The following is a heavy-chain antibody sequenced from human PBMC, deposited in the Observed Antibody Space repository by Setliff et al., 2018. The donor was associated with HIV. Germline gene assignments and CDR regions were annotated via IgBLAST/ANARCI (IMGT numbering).Heavy chain of an antibody. J-gene: IGHJ3*02. D-gene: IGHD3-22*01. CDR3: AKGHYSSGDSKQNGFDM. V-gene: IGHV3-23*01. CDR2: ISGSGGLT. Sequence: PGGSLRLSCVASGFTFSSYAMSWVRQAPEKGLEWVSTISGSGGLTFYADSVKGRFTISRDNSKNTLYLQMNSLRAEDTVVYYCAKGHYSSGDSKQNGFDMWGQGTMVTVSS. CDR1: GFTFSSYA.